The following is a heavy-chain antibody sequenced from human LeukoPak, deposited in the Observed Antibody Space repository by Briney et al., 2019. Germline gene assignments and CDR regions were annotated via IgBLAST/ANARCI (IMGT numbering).Heavy chain of an antibody. V-gene: IGHV3-64D*06. Sequence: GGSLRLSCSASGFTFSSYAIPWVRQAPGKGLEYFSAIRSNGGSTYYADSVKGRFTISRDNSKNTLYLQMSSLRTEDSAVYYCVKGGGYCSSTNCPPPYYFDYWGQGTLVTVSS. D-gene: IGHD2-2*01. CDR2: IRSNGGST. J-gene: IGHJ4*02. CDR3: VKGGGYCSSTNCPPPYYFDY. CDR1: GFTFSSYA.